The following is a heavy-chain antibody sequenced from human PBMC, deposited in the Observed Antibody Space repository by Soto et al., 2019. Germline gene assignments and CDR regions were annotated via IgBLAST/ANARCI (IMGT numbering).Heavy chain of an antibody. V-gene: IGHV1-69*13. Sequence: GASVKVSCKASGGTFSSYAISWVRQAPGQGLEWTGGIIPIFGTANYAQKFQGRVTITADESTSTAYMELSSLRSEDTAVYYCARDSADRSGWYETRLPNRMDVWGQGTTVTVSS. J-gene: IGHJ6*02. CDR1: GGTFSSYA. D-gene: IGHD6-19*01. CDR3: ARDSADRSGWYETRLPNRMDV. CDR2: IIPIFGTA.